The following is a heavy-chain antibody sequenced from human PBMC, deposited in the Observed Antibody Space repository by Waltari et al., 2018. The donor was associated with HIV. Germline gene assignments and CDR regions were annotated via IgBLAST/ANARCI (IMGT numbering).Heavy chain of an antibody. Sequence: QVQFVQSGAEGTTPGASVKVSCKTSGHTFTSYAIHWVRQAPGQRLEWMGWINTANGNTEYSQTFQGRVTMTWDTSAGTVYMDLRSLRSEDTALYYCARGGWELYWGQGTLVTVSS. V-gene: IGHV1-3*04. CDR1: GHTFTSYA. J-gene: IGHJ4*02. D-gene: IGHD1-26*01. CDR2: INTANGNT. CDR3: ARGGWELY.